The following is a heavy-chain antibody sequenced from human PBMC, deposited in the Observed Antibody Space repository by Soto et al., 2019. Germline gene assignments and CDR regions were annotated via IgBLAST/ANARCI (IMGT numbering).Heavy chain of an antibody. Sequence: PSETLSLTCTVSGGSISSYYWSWIRQPPGKGLEWIGYIYYSGSTNYNPSLKSRVTISVDTSKNQFSLKLSSVTAADTAVYYCARQAPKGIVVVPAAIAPPDYYYYYMDVWGKGTTVTAP. J-gene: IGHJ6*03. CDR1: GGSISSYY. D-gene: IGHD2-2*01. CDR2: IYYSGST. CDR3: ARQAPKGIVVVPAAIAPPDYYYYYMDV. V-gene: IGHV4-59*08.